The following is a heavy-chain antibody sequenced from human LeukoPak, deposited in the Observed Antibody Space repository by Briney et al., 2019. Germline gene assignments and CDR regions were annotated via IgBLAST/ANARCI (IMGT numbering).Heavy chain of an antibody. Sequence: GASVKVSCKASGGTFSSYAISWVRQAPGQGLEWMGGIIPIFGTANYAQKFQGRVTITADKSTSTADMELSSLRSEDTAVYYCGYSYGMTFDYWGQGTLVTVSS. D-gene: IGHD5-18*01. CDR2: IIPIFGTA. CDR1: GGTFSSYA. V-gene: IGHV1-69*06. CDR3: GYSYGMTFDY. J-gene: IGHJ4*02.